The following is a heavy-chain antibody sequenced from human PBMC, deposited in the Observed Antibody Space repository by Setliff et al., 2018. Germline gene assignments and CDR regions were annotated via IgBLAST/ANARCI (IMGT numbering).Heavy chain of an antibody. CDR1: GYTFSTYG. CDR2: IITNTGKT. J-gene: IGHJ3*01. V-gene: IGHV1-18*01. Sequence: VASVQVSCKASGYTFSTYGLHWVRQAPGQGPEWMGMIITNTGKTSYAQKFQGRVTMTTDTSTGTGYMELRSLRSDDTAVYFCARFGGSCSSSSCYASDLWGQGTMVTVSS. D-gene: IGHD2-2*01. CDR3: ARFGGSCSSSSCYASDL.